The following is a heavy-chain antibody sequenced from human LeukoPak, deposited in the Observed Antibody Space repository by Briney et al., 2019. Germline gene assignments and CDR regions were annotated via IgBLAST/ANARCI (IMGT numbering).Heavy chain of an antibody. CDR1: GGSISGYY. J-gene: IGHJ6*03. V-gene: IGHV4-4*07. D-gene: IGHD3-9*01. CDR2: IYSSGSI. Sequence: SETLSLTCSVSGGSISGYYWSWIRQPAGKGLEWIGRIYSSGSINYNPSLKSRVTMSVDTSKNQFSLKPSSVTAADTAVYYCARESLVASNYYMDVWGRGATVIVSS. CDR3: ARESLVASNYYMDV.